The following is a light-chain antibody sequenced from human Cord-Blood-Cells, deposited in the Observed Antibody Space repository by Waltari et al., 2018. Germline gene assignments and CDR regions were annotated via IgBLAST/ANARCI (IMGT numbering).Light chain of an antibody. CDR1: ALPKKY. V-gene: IGLV3-16*01. CDR2: KDS. Sequence: SYELTQPPSVSVSLGQMARITCSGDALPKKYAYWYQQKPGQAPVLVIYKDSERPSGIPERFSGSSSGTIVTLTISGVQAEDEADYYCLSADSSGTYRVFGTGTKVTVL. CDR3: LSADSSGTYRV. J-gene: IGLJ1*01.